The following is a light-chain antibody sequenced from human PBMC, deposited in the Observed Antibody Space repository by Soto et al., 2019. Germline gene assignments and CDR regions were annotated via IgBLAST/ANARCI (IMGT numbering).Light chain of an antibody. J-gene: IGLJ3*02. Sequence: QSALTQPASVSASLGQSITISCSGTSSDIGGHNFVSWYQQLPGKTPKVLIYGVSNRPSGISNRFSGSKSGNTASLTISGLQAEDEADYYCSSYTFSNTWVFGGGTKVTVL. CDR3: SSYTFSNTWV. V-gene: IGLV2-14*01. CDR1: SSDIGGHNF. CDR2: GVS.